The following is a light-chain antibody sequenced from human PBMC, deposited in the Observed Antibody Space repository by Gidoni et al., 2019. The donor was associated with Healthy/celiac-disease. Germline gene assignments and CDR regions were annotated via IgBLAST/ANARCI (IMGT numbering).Light chain of an antibody. Sequence: DTQPTHSPSSLSASVGDRVTITCRASQSISSYLNWYQQKPGKAPKLLIYAASSLQSGVPSRFSGSVSGTDFTLTISSLQPEDFATYYCQQSYSTPLTFGGGTKVEIK. CDR1: QSISSY. CDR2: AAS. J-gene: IGKJ4*01. V-gene: IGKV1-39*01. CDR3: QQSYSTPLT.